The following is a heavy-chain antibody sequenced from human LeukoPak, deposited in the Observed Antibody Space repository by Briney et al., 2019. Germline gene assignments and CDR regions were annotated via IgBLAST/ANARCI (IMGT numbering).Heavy chain of an antibody. Sequence: PSQTLSLTCTVSGGSISSGSFYWSWIRQPAGKGLEWIGRIYTSGSTNYNPSLKSRVTISVDTSKNQFSLKLSSVTAADTAVYYCAREGPYGSGSYYNLWYFDYWGQGTLVTVSS. CDR3: AREGPYGSGSYYNLWYFDY. CDR2: IYTSGST. D-gene: IGHD3-10*01. J-gene: IGHJ4*02. CDR1: GGSISSGSFY. V-gene: IGHV4-61*02.